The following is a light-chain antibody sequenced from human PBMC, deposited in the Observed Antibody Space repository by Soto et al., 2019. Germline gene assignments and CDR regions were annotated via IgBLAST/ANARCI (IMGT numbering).Light chain of an antibody. Sequence: DIQMTQSPSSLSASVGDRVTITCRASQSISSYLNWYQQKPGKAPKPLNYAASSLQSGVPSRFSGSVSGTDFTLTISSLQPEHFATYYCQQSYSTPRTFGQGTKVEIK. CDR2: AAS. CDR1: QSISSY. J-gene: IGKJ1*01. V-gene: IGKV1-39*01. CDR3: QQSYSTPRT.